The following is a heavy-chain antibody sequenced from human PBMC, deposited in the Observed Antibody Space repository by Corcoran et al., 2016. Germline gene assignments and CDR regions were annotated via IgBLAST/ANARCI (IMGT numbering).Heavy chain of an antibody. V-gene: IGHV4-61*01. CDR2: IYYSGST. D-gene: IGHD3-22*01. J-gene: IGHJ3*02. Sequence: QVQLQESGPGLVKPSETLSLTCTVSGGSVSSGSYYWSWIRQPPGKGLEWIGYIYYSGSTNYNPSLKSRVTISVDTSKNQFSLKLSSVTAADTAVYYCARGDDSSGYYRCAFDIWGQGTMVTVSS. CDR3: ARGDDSSGYYRCAFDI. CDR1: GGSVSSGSYY.